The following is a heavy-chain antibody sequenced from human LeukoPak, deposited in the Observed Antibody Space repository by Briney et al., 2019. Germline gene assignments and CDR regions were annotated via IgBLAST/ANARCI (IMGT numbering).Heavy chain of an antibody. J-gene: IGHJ3*02. CDR1: GDSINNYY. CDR3: ARSFDTHAFDI. CDR2: IYSSGST. Sequence: TSETLSLTCTVSGDSINNYYWSWIRQPAGKGLEWIGRIYSSGSTNYNPSLKSRVAMSVGTSRNYFSLRLSFVTAADTAVYYCARSFDTHAFDIWAKGQWSPSLQ. V-gene: IGHV4-4*07.